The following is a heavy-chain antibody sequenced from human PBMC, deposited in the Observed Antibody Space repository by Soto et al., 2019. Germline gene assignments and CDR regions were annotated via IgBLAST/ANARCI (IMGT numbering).Heavy chain of an antibody. V-gene: IGHV1-69*01. Sequence: QVQLVQSGAEVKKPGSSVKVSCKASGGTFSSYAISWVRQAPGQGLEWMGGIIPISGTANYAQKFQGRVKITADESTSTAYMELSSLRSEDTAVYYCARSQGSSTSLAIYYYYYYGMEVWGKGTTVTVSS. CDR1: GGTFSSYA. CDR2: IIPISGTA. D-gene: IGHD2-2*01. CDR3: ARSQGSSTSLAIYYYYYYGMEV. J-gene: IGHJ6*04.